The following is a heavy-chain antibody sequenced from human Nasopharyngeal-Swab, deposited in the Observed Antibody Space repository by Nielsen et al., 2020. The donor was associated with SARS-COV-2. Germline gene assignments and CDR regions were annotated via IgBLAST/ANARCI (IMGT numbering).Heavy chain of an antibody. CDR3: ARSLRGSSLHY. CDR1: GFTFSSYS. V-gene: IGHV3-21*01. Sequence: GGSLRLFCAASGFTFSSYSMNWVRQAPGKGLEWVSSISSSSSYIYYADSVKGRFTISGDNAKNSLYLQMNSLRAEDTAVYYCARSLRGSSLHYWGQGTLVTVSS. D-gene: IGHD6-6*01. CDR2: ISSSSSYI. J-gene: IGHJ4*02.